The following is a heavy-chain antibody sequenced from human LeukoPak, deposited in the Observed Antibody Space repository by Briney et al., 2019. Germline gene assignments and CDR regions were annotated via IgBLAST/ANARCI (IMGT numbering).Heavy chain of an antibody. CDR2: IYYSGST. D-gene: IGHD1-1*01. V-gene: IGHV4-59*01. CDR3: ARETTGTDSHFDY. CDR1: GGSISSYY. J-gene: IGHJ4*02. Sequence: SETLSLTCTVSGGSISSYYWSWIRQPPGKGLEWIGYIYYSGSTNYNPSLKSRVTISVDTSKNQFSLKLSSVTAADTAVYYCARETTGTDSHFDYWGQGTLVTVSS.